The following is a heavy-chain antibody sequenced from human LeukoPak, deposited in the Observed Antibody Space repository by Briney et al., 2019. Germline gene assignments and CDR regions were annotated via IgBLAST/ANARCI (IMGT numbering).Heavy chain of an antibody. D-gene: IGHD6-19*01. CDR3: ARVVKTSLPGIGYSSGWYDGGFDY. CDR1: GGSFSGYY. J-gene: IGHJ4*02. V-gene: IGHV4-34*01. Sequence: SETLSLTCAVYGGSFSGYYWSWIRQPPGKGLEWIGEINRSGSTNYNPSLKSRVTISVDTSKNQFSLKLSSVTAADTAVYYCARVVKTSLPGIGYSSGWYDGGFDYWGQGTLVTVSS. CDR2: INRSGST.